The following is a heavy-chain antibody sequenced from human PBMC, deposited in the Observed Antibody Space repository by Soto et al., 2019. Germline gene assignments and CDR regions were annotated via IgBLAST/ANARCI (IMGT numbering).Heavy chain of an antibody. CDR2: INHDGSDT. J-gene: IGHJ5*02. V-gene: IGHV3-74*01. Sequence: EVQLVESGGGLVQPGGSLRLSCATSGFTFSPYWMHWVRQAPGMGLMWVSRINHDGSDTIYADSVRGRFIVSRDNGQNTVVFQMNSLTGEDTAVIFFVREVYYDDKSHSRGRFGPLGHGTLGTVPP. D-gene: IGHD3-22*01. CDR1: GFTFSPYW. CDR3: VREVYYDDKSHSRGRFGP.